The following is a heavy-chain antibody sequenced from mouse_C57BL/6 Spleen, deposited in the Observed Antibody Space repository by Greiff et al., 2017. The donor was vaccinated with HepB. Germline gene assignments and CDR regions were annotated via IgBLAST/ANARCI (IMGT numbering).Heavy chain of an antibody. V-gene: IGHV7-3*01. CDR3: ARYRYDYDPFAY. CDR2: IRNKANGYTT. J-gene: IGHJ3*01. Sequence: EVQGVESGGGLVQPGGSLSLSCAASGFTFTDYYMSWVRQPPGKALEWLGFIRNKANGYTTEYSASVKGRFTISRDNSQSILYLQMNALRAEDSATYYCARYRYDYDPFAYWGQGTLVTVSA. CDR1: GFTFTDYY. D-gene: IGHD2-4*01.